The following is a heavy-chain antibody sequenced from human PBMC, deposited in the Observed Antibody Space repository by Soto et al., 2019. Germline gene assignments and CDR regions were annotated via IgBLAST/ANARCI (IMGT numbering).Heavy chain of an antibody. J-gene: IGHJ4*02. CDR3: ARRAEAVPGRIDF. V-gene: IGHV4-59*08. CDR1: GYSISSYY. D-gene: IGHD6-19*01. Sequence: HVQLQESGPGLVKPSETLSLICTVSGYSISSYYWSWIRQPPGKGLEWIGFIYYTGSTNYNPSLKSQVALRVDTSKNQLSLKLSSVTAADTAVYYCARRAEAVPGRIDFWGQGTLVTVSS. CDR2: IYYTGST.